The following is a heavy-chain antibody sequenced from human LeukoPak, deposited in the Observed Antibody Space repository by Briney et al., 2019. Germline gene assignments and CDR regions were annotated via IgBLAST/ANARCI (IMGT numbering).Heavy chain of an antibody. CDR2: ISWNSGSI. CDR1: GFTFDDYA. CDR3: AKARSSSSWEYGMDV. D-gene: IGHD6-13*01. V-gene: IGHV3-9*01. Sequence: GRSLRLSCAASGFTFDDYAMHWVRQAPGKGLEWVSGISWNSGSIGYADSVKGRFTISRDNAKNSLYLQMNSLRAEDTALYYCAKARSSSSWEYGMDVWGQGTTVTVSS. J-gene: IGHJ6*02.